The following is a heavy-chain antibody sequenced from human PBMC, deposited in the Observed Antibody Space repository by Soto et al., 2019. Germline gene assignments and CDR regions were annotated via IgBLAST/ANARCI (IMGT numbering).Heavy chain of an antibody. CDR2: INAGNGNT. D-gene: IGHD3-10*01. V-gene: IGHV1-3*01. Sequence: QVPLVQSGAEVKKPGASVKVSCKASGYTFTSYAMHWVRQAPGQRLEWMGWINAGNGNTKYSQKFQGRVTITRDTSASTAYMELSSLRSEDTAVYYCARSGGRITMVRGVIPTTLDYWGQGTLVTVSS. J-gene: IGHJ4*02. CDR1: GYTFTSYA. CDR3: ARSGGRITMVRGVIPTTLDY.